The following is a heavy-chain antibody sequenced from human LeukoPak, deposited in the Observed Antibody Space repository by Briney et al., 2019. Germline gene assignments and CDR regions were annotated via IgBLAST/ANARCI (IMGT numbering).Heavy chain of an antibody. D-gene: IGHD5-18*01. Sequence: GGSLRLSCAASGFSFSRFGMSWVRQAPGKGLEWVSTISGSGGSTYYADSVKGRFTISRDNSKNTLYLQMNTLRAEDTAVYYCAKASRFGYSYGPREYFYYMDVWGKGTTVTISS. CDR1: GFSFSRFG. CDR3: AKASRFGYSYGPREYFYYMDV. V-gene: IGHV3-23*01. J-gene: IGHJ6*03. CDR2: ISGSGGST.